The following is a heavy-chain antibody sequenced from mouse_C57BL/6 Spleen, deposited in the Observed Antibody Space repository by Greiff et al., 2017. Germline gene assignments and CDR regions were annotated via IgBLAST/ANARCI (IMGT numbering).Heavy chain of an antibody. J-gene: IGHJ2*01. CDR2: IDPSDSYT. CDR1: GYTFTSYW. V-gene: IGHV1-69*01. D-gene: IGHD1-1*02. CDR3: AGGKGGFDY. Sequence: VQLQQSGAELVMPGASVKLSCKASGYTFTSYWMHWVKQRPGQGLEWIGEIDPSDSYTNYNQKFKGKSTLTVDKSSSTAYMQLSSLTSEDSAVYYCAGGKGGFDYWGQGTTLTVSS.